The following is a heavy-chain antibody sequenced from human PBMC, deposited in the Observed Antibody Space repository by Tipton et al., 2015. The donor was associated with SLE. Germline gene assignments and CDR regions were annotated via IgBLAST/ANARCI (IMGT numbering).Heavy chain of an antibody. D-gene: IGHD1-1*01. CDR1: GGSFSGYY. Sequence: TLSLTCAVYGGSFSGYYWSWIRQPPGKGLEWIGEINHSGSTNYNPSLKSRVTISVDTSKNQFSLKLSSVTAADTAVYYCASRLRGTAFDIWGQGTMVTVSS. V-gene: IGHV4-34*01. CDR3: ASRLRGTAFDI. J-gene: IGHJ3*02. CDR2: INHSGST.